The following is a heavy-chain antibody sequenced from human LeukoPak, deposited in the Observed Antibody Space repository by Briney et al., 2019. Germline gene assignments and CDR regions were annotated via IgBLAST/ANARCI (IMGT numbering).Heavy chain of an antibody. V-gene: IGHV3-7*01. Sequence: GGSLRLSCAASGFTFSSYWMSWVRQAPGKGLEWVANIKQDGSEKYYVDSVKGRFTISRDNAKNSLYLQMNSLRAEDTAVYYCARARDLPSSPPADYFDYWGQGTLVTVSS. D-gene: IGHD2-15*01. CDR2: IKQDGSEK. CDR3: ARARDLPSSPPADYFDY. CDR1: GFTFSSYW. J-gene: IGHJ4*02.